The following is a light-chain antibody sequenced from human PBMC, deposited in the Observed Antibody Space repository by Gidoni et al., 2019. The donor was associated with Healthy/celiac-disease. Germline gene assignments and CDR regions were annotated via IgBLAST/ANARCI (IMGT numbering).Light chain of an antibody. V-gene: IGKV3-20*01. CDR1: QSVSSSY. Sequence: DIVLTQSPGTLSLSPGERATLSFRASQSVSSSYLAWYQQKPGQAPRLLIYGASSRATGIPDRFSGSGSGTDFTLTISRLEPEDFAVYYCQQYGSSPQTFGQXTKVEIK. CDR3: QQYGSSPQT. CDR2: GAS. J-gene: IGKJ1*01.